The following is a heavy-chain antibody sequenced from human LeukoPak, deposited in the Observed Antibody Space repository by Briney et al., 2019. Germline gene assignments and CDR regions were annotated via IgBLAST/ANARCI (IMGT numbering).Heavy chain of an antibody. Sequence: PGGSLRLSCPVSGFTFSSYAMSWVRQAPGRGLEWVSVISTSGESAYYADSVRGRFTISRDNSKNTLYLQMNSLRAEDTAVYYCAMDRGSGYHYFDYWGQGTLVTVSS. V-gene: IGHV3-23*01. CDR1: GFTFSSYA. CDR3: AMDRGSGYHYFDY. J-gene: IGHJ4*02. D-gene: IGHD3-22*01. CDR2: ISTSGESA.